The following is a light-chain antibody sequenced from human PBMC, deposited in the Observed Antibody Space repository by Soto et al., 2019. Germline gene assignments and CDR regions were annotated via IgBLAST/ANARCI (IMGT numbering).Light chain of an antibody. CDR1: QSVDIN. Sequence: PGERVTLSCRASQSVDINLAWYQHKPGQAPRLLIYGASTRATGIPDRFSGGGSGTDFTLSISRLEPEDFAVYYCQQYGSSSRTFGQGTKVDI. CDR2: GAS. CDR3: QQYGSSSRT. V-gene: IGKV3-20*01. J-gene: IGKJ1*01.